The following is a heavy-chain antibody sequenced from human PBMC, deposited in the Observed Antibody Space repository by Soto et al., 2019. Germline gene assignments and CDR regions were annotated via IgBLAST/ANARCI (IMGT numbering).Heavy chain of an antibody. CDR2: INPYSGGT. CDR3: ARDRTILPQDGMDV. Sequence: ASVEASRKPSDYTFTCCQVPWVGRTPAQVHELMGWINPYSGGTNYAQKFEGRVSMTRDTSISTAYMELSRLRSDDTAVYYCARDRTILPQDGMDVWGQGTTVTFSS. V-gene: IGHV1-2*02. D-gene: IGHD3-3*01. J-gene: IGHJ6*02. CDR1: DYTFTCCQ.